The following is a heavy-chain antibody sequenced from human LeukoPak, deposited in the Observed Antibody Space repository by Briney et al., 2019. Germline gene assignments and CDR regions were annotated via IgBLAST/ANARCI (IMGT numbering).Heavy chain of an antibody. D-gene: IGHD1-26*01. CDR2: FDPEDGET. CDR1: GYTLTELS. CDR3: ATEGFRGSYFDY. J-gene: IGHJ4*02. Sequence: ASVKVSCKVSGYTLTELSMHWVRQAPGKGLEWMGGFDPEDGETIYAQKFQGRVTMTEDTSTDTAYMELSSLRSEDTAVYYCATEGFRGSYFDYWGREPWSPSPQ. V-gene: IGHV1-24*01.